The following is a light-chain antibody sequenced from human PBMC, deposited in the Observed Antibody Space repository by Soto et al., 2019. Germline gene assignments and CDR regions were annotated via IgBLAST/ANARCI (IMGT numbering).Light chain of an antibody. V-gene: IGLV2-14*03. J-gene: IGLJ1*01. CDR1: SSDVGGSNF. CDR3: VSYTSSTPYV. Sequence: QSALTQPASGSDSPGQSITISCTGTSSDVGGSNFVSWYQQHPGKPPKLIIYDVANRPSGVSNRFSGSKSTSTASLIISRLQTEDEADYYCVSYTSSTPYVFATGTKPTVL. CDR2: DVA.